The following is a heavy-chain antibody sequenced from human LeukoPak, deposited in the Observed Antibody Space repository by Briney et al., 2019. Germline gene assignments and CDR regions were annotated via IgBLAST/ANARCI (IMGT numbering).Heavy chain of an antibody. CDR1: GFTFDDYA. Sequence: GGSLRLSCAASGFTFDDYAMHWVRQAPGKGLEWVSGISWNSGSIGYADSVKGRFTISRDNAKNSLYLQMNSLRAEDTALYYCARGAGGSSWFYYFDYWGQGTLVTVSS. CDR2: ISWNSGSI. J-gene: IGHJ4*02. CDR3: ARGAGGSSWFYYFDY. V-gene: IGHV3-9*01. D-gene: IGHD6-13*01.